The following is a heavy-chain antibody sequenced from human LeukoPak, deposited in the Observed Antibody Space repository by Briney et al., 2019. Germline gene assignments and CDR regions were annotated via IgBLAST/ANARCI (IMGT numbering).Heavy chain of an antibody. D-gene: IGHD3-9*01. CDR2: MNPNSGNT. CDR3: ASDILTGPGMDV. CDR1: GYTFTSYD. J-gene: IGHJ6*02. V-gene: IGHV1-8*01. Sequence: ASVKVSCKASGYTFTSYDINWVRQATGQGLEWMGWMNPNSGNTGYAQKFQGRVTMTRNTSISTAYMELSSLRSEDTAVYYCASDILTGPGMDVWGQGTTVTVSS.